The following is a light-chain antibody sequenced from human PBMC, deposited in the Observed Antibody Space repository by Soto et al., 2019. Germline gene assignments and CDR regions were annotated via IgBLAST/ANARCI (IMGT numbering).Light chain of an antibody. Sequence: QSVLTQPPSVSGSPGQSVTISCTVTSSDVGDYEHVSWYQQAPGTAPKLIIFDVTNRPSGVPDCFSGSKSGNTPSLTIFGLQAEDEADYYCSLYTSSSTWVFGGGTKLTVL. CDR2: DVT. V-gene: IGLV2-18*01. CDR1: SSDVGDYEH. J-gene: IGLJ3*02. CDR3: SLYTSSSTWV.